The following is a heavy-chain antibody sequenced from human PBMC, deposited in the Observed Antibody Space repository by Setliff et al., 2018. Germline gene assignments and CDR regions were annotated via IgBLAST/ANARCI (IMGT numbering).Heavy chain of an antibody. D-gene: IGHD4-4*01. V-gene: IGHV3-73*01. CDR3: TRISDYSNYHDY. Sequence: GGSLRLSCAASGFTFSGSAMHWVREASGKGLEWVGRIRSKANSYETAYAASVKGRFTISRDDSKNTPYLQMNSLKTEDTAVYYCTRISDYSNYHDYWGQGTLVTVSS. CDR2: IRSKANSYET. CDR1: GFTFSGSA. J-gene: IGHJ4*02.